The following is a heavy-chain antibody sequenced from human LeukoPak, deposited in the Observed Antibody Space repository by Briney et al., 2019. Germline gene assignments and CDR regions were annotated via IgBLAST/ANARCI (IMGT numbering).Heavy chain of an antibody. CDR2: ISSNGGST. CDR1: GFTFSSYA. V-gene: IGHV3-64*01. CDR3: ARDFDY. Sequence: GSLRLSCAASGFTFSSYAMHWVRQAPGKGLEYVSAISSNGGSTYYANSVKGRFTIPRDNSKNTLYLQMGSLRAEDMAVYYCARDFDYWGQGTLVTVSS. J-gene: IGHJ4*02.